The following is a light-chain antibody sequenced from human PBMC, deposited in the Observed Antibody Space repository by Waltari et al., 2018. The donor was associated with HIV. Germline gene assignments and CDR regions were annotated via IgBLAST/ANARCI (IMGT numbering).Light chain of an antibody. Sequence: EIVLTLSPRTLSLSPGERATLSCRASQTVTSNYLAWYQMKPGQAPRLLIYGASIRATGVPDKFSGSGSGTDFTLTIGRLQPEDLAVYYCHQYGTSPQTFGQGSKVEIK. CDR3: HQYGTSPQT. V-gene: IGKV3-20*01. J-gene: IGKJ2*01. CDR1: QTVTSNY. CDR2: GAS.